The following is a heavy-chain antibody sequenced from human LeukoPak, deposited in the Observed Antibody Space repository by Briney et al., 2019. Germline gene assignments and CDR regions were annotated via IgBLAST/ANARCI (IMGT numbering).Heavy chain of an antibody. CDR2: INHSGST. J-gene: IGHJ4*02. D-gene: IGHD6-19*01. V-gene: IGHV4-34*01. Sequence: SETLSLTCAVYGGSFSGDYWSWIRQPPGKGLEWIGEINHSGSTNYNPSLKSRVTISVDTSKNQFSLKLSSVTAADTAVYYCAIAVAGYFDYWGQGTLVTVSS. CDR1: GGSFSGDY. CDR3: AIAVAGYFDY.